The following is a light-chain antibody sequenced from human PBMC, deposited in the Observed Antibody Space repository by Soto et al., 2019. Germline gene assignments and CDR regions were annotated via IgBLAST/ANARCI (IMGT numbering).Light chain of an antibody. CDR2: RAS. V-gene: IGKV3-15*01. Sequence: VSPGERATLSCRASQPVSSNFAWYRQKPGQAPTLVIYRASTRATGXPARFSGSGSGTEFTRPISSLQSEDFAVYYCQQYNNWPYTFGQGTKLEIK. J-gene: IGKJ2*01. CDR3: QQYNNWPYT. CDR1: QPVSSN.